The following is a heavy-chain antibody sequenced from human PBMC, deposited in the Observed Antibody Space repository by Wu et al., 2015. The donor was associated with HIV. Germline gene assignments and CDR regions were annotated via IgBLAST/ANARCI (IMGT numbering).Heavy chain of an antibody. J-gene: IGHJ3*02. CDR3: ARGVFAAAAGNDAFDI. D-gene: IGHD6-13*01. Sequence: VQLQESGPGLVKPSETLSLTCTVSGGSISNYYWSWIRQSPGKELEWIGYIYSSGSTNFNPSLKSRLTMSVDSSKNTLSLKLNSVTASDTAMYYCARGVFAAAAGNDAFDIWGQGTMVTVSS. V-gene: IGHV4-59*01. CDR1: GGSISNYY. CDR2: IYSSGST.